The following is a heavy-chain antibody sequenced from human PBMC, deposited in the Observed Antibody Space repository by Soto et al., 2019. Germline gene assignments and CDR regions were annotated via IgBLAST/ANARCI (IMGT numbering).Heavy chain of an antibody. J-gene: IGHJ4*02. CDR1: GGSISSSNYY. Sequence: QLQLQESGPGLVKPSETLSLTCTVSGGSISSSNYYWGWIRQPPGKGLEWIGSIYYSGSTYYNPSLKSRVTIAVATSKNQFSLKLSSVTAADTAVYYCATPLSSSWSGGDAYWGQGTLVTVSS. CDR3: ATPLSSSWSGGDAY. D-gene: IGHD6-13*01. V-gene: IGHV4-39*01. CDR2: IYYSGST.